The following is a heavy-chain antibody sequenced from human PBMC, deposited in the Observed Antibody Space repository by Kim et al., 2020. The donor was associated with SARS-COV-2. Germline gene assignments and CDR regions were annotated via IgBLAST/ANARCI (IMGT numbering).Heavy chain of an antibody. V-gene: IGHV4-34*01. CDR1: GGSFSGYY. Sequence: SETLSLTCAVYGGSFSGYYWSWIRQPPGKGLEWIGEINHSGSTNYNPSLKSRVTISVDTSKNQFSLKLSSVTAADTTVYYCARGRDSSGWADFDYWGQGT. J-gene: IGHJ4*02. CDR3: ARGRDSSGWADFDY. CDR2: INHSGST. D-gene: IGHD6-19*01.